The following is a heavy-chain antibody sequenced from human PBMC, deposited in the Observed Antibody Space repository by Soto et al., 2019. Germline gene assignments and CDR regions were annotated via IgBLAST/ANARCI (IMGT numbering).Heavy chain of an antibody. CDR2: ISTRGTTI. Sequence: TGESLILSCSASCFNFNIYGMTWVRQSPGKGLEWISDISTRGTTIHYADSVRDLLTISRDNAKNTLYLQMNSLRAEDTAVYYCAKDPQRWLQWGSGYWGQGTLVTVSS. D-gene: IGHD5-12*01. CDR3: AKDPQRWLQWGSGY. CDR1: CFNFNIYG. V-gene: IGHV3-48*03. J-gene: IGHJ4*02.